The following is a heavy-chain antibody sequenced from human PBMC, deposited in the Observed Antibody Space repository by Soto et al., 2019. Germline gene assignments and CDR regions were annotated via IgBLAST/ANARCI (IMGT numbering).Heavy chain of an antibody. V-gene: IGHV4-4*07. D-gene: IGHD6-13*01. CDR3: ARDIAAAGMEDWFDP. CDR2: IYTSGTT. Sequence: QVQLQESDPGLVKPSETLSLTCTVSGGSISGYYWSWIRQPAGKGLEWLGRIYTSGTTNYNPSLKSRITMSVDTSKNQFSLKLSSVTVADTAVYYCARDIAAAGMEDWFDPWGQGTLVTVSS. CDR1: GGSISGYY. J-gene: IGHJ5*02.